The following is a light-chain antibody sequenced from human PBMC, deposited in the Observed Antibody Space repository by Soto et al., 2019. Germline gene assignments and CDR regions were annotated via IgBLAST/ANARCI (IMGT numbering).Light chain of an antibody. CDR3: QSYDSSLTNAV. CDR1: SSNIGAGYD. V-gene: IGLV1-40*01. J-gene: IGLJ2*01. CDR2: GNN. Sequence: QSVLTQPPSVSGAPGQRVTISCIGSSSNIGAGYDVHWYQQLPGTAPKLLMYGNNNRPSGVPDRFSGSKSGTSASLAITGLQAEDEADYYCQSYDSSLTNAVFGGGTKLTVL.